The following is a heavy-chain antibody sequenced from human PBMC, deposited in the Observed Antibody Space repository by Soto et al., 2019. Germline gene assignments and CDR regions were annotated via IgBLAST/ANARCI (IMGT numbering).Heavy chain of an antibody. CDR1: GYTFTSYG. V-gene: IGHV1-18*01. Sequence: QVQLVQSGAEVKKPGASVKVSCKASGYTFTSYGISWVRQAPGQGLEWMGWISAYNGNTNYAQKLQGRVTMTTDTXTXTXXMELRSLRSDDTAVYYCARGSPQRNWNDGSTWFDPWGQGTLVTVSS. CDR2: ISAYNGNT. CDR3: ARGSPQRNWNDGSTWFDP. J-gene: IGHJ5*02. D-gene: IGHD1-1*01.